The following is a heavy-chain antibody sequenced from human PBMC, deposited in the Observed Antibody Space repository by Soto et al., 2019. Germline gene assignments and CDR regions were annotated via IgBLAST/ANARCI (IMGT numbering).Heavy chain of an antibody. V-gene: IGHV1-18*01. CDR1: AYTFTSYA. CDR3: ARDQGITTFGVYSMYYYGMDV. D-gene: IGHD3-3*01. J-gene: IGHJ6*02. CDR2: ISTDNGNT. Sequence: ASVKVSCKASAYTFTSYAMNWVRQAPGQGLEWLGWISTDNGNTNYAQHLQGRVSLTTDTSTSTAYMDLRSLRSDDTAVYYCARDQGITTFGVYSMYYYGMDVWGQGTTVTVSS.